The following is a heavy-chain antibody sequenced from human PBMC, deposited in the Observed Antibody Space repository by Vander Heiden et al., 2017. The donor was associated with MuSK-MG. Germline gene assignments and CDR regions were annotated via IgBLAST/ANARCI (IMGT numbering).Heavy chain of an antibody. CDR2: IDYSGST. CDR3: AIGYGDYGAFQH. V-gene: IGHV4-39*07. Sequence: QLQLQESGPGLVKPSETLSLTCTVPGGSISSSSYYWGWIRQPPGNGLEWIGSIDYSGSTYYNPSLKSRVTISVDTSKNQFSLKLSSVTAADTAVYYCAIGYGDYGAFQHWGQGTLVTVYS. J-gene: IGHJ1*01. D-gene: IGHD4-17*01. CDR1: GGSISSSSYY.